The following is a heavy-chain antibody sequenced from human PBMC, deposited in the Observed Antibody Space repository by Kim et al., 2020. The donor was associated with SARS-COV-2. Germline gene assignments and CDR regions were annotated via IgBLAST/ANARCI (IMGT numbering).Heavy chain of an antibody. CDR3: VRDLSGSKYSYGMDV. J-gene: IGHJ6*02. CDR2: IGADGDT. Sequence: GGSLRLSCAASGFTFSSHDMHWVRQATGKGLEWVSGIGADGDTYYLGSVRGRFTISRENAKNSLYLQMNSLTVGDTAVYYCVRDLSGSKYSYGMDVWGQGTTVTVSS. D-gene: IGHD1-26*01. CDR1: GFTFSSHD. V-gene: IGHV3-13*01.